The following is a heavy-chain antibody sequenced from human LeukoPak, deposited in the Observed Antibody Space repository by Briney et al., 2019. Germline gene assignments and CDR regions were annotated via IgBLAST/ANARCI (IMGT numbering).Heavy chain of an antibody. D-gene: IGHD6-19*01. CDR3: VRRAVPENYFDS. CDR1: GGSLSGYY. Sequence: ETLSLTCTVSGGSLSGYYWTWIRQTPGKTLEWIGYIYSSGSTNYNPSFKSRVTISVDTSRNQFSLKLNSVTATDTAIYYCVRRAVPENYFDSWGQGTQVIVSS. J-gene: IGHJ4*02. CDR2: IYSSGST. V-gene: IGHV4-59*08.